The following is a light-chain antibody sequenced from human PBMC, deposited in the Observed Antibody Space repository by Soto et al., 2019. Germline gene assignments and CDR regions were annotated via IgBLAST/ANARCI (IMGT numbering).Light chain of an antibody. CDR3: QQGHNWPLT. J-gene: IGKJ2*01. V-gene: IGKV3-15*01. CDR1: QSISSE. Sequence: IVLTQSPATLSVSPGERATLSCRASQSISSELAWYQQKPGRPPRLLIYSASTRATGVPARFTGSGSGSEFTLTISGLQSEDFAVYYCQQGHNWPLTFGQGTRLEI. CDR2: SAS.